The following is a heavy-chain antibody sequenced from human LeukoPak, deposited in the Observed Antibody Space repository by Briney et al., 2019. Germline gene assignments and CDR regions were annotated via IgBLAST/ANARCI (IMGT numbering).Heavy chain of an antibody. CDR2: ISWDGGST. Sequence: QPGGSLRLSCAASGFTFDDYAMHWVRQAPGKGLEWVSLISWDGGSTYYADSVKGRFTISRDNSKNSLYLQMNSLRAEDTALYYCAKDISGNARSGLLHDYWGQGTLVTVSS. V-gene: IGHV3-43D*03. CDR1: GFTFDDYA. D-gene: IGHD3-22*01. J-gene: IGHJ4*02. CDR3: AKDISGNARSGLLHDY.